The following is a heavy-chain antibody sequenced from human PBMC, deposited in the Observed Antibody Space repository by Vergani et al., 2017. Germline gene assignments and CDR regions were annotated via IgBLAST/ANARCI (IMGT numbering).Heavy chain of an antibody. CDR2: MNPISGNT. CDR3: ARGLSGYCXGDKCYIHPWFDS. Sequence: QVQLVQSGTEVKKPGASLKVSCKASGYTFTNYDINWVRRATGQGLEWMGWMNPISGNTGFAQKFRGRVTITRDTSISTAYMELSSLRSEDTAIYYCARGLSGYCXGDKCYIHPWFDSWGPGTLVTVSS. CDR1: GYTFTNYD. J-gene: IGHJ5*01. V-gene: IGHV1-8*03. D-gene: IGHD2-15*01.